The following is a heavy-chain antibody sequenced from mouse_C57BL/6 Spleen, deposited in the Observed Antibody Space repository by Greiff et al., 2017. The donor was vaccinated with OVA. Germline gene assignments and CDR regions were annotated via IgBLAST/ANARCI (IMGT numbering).Heavy chain of an antibody. J-gene: IGHJ3*01. D-gene: IGHD2-4*01. CDR2: INPNNGGT. CDR1: GYTFTDYN. CDR3: APIYYDYPPWFAY. Sequence: VQLQQSGPELVKPGASVKMSCKASGYTFTDYNMHWVKQSHGKSLEWIGYINPNNGGTSYNQKFKGKATLTVNKSSSTAYMELRSLTSEDSAVYYCAPIYYDYPPWFAYWGQGTLVTVSA. V-gene: IGHV1-22*01.